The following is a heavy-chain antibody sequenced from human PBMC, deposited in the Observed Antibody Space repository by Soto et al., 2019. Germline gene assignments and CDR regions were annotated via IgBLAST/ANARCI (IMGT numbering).Heavy chain of an antibody. CDR3: ARGSLAAAGTDFDY. D-gene: IGHD6-13*01. V-gene: IGHV4-34*01. CDR1: GGSFSGYY. J-gene: IGHJ4*02. Sequence: SETLSLTCAVYGGSFSGYYWSWIRQPPGKGLEWIGEINHSGSTNYNPSLKSRVTISVDTSKNQFSLKLSSVTAADTAVYYCARGSLAAAGTDFDYWGQGTLVTVSS. CDR2: INHSGST.